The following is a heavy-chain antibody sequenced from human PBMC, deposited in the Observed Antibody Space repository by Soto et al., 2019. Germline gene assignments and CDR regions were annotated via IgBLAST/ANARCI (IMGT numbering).Heavy chain of an antibody. CDR3: AREATLELLGFDY. CDR1: GGSISSGDYY. D-gene: IGHD1-7*01. CDR2: IYYSGST. J-gene: IGHJ4*02. Sequence: QVQLQESGPGLVKPSQTLSLTCTVSGGSISSGDYYWSWIRQPPGKGLEWIGYIYYSGSTYYNPSLKSRVTISLATSTTQFSLKLSSVTAADTAVYYCAREATLELLGFDYWGQGTLVTVSS. V-gene: IGHV4-30-4*01.